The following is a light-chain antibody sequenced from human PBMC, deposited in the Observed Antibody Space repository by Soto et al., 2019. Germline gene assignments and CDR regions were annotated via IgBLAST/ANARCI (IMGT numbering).Light chain of an antibody. V-gene: IGKV1-39*01. Sequence: DIQMTQSPSSLSATVGDRVTITCRASQTIGKYLNWYQQQPGKVPKLLIYDASYLQSGVPSRFSGSESGTDFTLNISDLRPEDFATYYCQQSFSLPFTFGPGTKVDIK. J-gene: IGKJ3*01. CDR3: QQSFSLPFT. CDR2: DAS. CDR1: QTIGKY.